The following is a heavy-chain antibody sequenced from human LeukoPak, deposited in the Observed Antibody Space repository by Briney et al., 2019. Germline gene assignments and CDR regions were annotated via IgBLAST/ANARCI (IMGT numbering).Heavy chain of an antibody. CDR1: GGSISSYY. CDR3: GRGLGYYDYVWGSYLDDAFDI. Sequence: SETLSLTCTVSGGSISSYYWSWIRQPPGKGLEWIGYIYYSGSTNYNPSLKSRVTISVDTSKNQFSLKLSSVTAADTAVYYCGRGLGYYDYVWGSYLDDAFDIWGQGTMVTVSS. CDR2: IYYSGST. V-gene: IGHV4-59*01. J-gene: IGHJ3*02. D-gene: IGHD3-16*02.